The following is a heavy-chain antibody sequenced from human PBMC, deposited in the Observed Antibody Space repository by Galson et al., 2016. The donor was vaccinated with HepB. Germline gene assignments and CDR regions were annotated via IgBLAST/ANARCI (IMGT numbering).Heavy chain of an antibody. J-gene: IGHJ4*02. CDR2: IAPDGGEK. CDR3: ARAMIRGVVRALVFDS. D-gene: IGHD3-10*01. Sequence: SLRLSCAASGFTFSTYWLSWVRQAPGKGLEWVANIAPDGGEKYFVDSVKGRFSISRDNSKNSLNLQMNSLRGEATAVYYCARAMIRGVVRALVFDSWGQGTLVTVSS. V-gene: IGHV3-7*01. CDR1: GFTFSTYW.